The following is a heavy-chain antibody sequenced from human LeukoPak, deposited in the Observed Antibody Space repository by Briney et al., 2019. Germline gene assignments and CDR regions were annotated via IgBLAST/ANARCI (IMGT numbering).Heavy chain of an antibody. J-gene: IGHJ4*02. CDR2: ISGRGASK. CDR1: GLTFNNYA. Sequence: GGSLRLSCAVSGLTFNNYAMSWVRQAPGKGLEWVSGISGRGASKYYADSVKGRFTVSRDNSKNTLYLQMNSLRAEDTAVYYCAKGVVVAPDVTPFDYWGQGTLVTVSS. V-gene: IGHV3-23*01. CDR3: AKGVVVAPDVTPFDY. D-gene: IGHD2-2*01.